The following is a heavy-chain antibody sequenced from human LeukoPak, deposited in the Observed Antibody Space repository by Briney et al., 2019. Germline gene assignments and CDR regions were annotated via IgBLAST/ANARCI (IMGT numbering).Heavy chain of an antibody. D-gene: IGHD6-13*01. V-gene: IGHV6-1*01. CDR2: TYYRSNWYY. Sequence: SHTLSLTCALSGDRVSTNSAAWNWISQSPSRGLQWLGTTYYRSNWYYDYAVSVKSGVTINPDTSKDQCALQLKSVIPGDTAVYYCARESSSSFDYWGQGTLVTVPS. J-gene: IGHJ4*02. CDR3: ARESSSSFDY. CDR1: GDRVSTNSAA.